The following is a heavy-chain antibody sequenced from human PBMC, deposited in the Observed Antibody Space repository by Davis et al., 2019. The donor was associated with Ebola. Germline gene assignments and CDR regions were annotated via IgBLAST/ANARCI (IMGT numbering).Heavy chain of an antibody. CDR2: INYSGRT. CDR1: GGSISSHY. Sequence: MPSETLSLTCTVSGGSISSHYWSWVRQPPGKGLEWIADINYSGRTNYNPSLASRVTISIATSKNQFSLNLSSVTAADTAVYYCARRGNRGEAYWGQGTLVTVSS. CDR3: ARRGNRGEAY. V-gene: IGHV4-59*11. J-gene: IGHJ4*02. D-gene: IGHD3-10*01.